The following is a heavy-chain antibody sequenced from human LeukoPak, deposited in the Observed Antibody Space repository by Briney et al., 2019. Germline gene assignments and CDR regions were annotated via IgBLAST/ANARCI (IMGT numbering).Heavy chain of an antibody. CDR2: ISGSGGNT. Sequence: GGSLRLSCAASGFTFYNYAMSWVRQAPGKGLEWVSTISGSGGNTYYAGSVKGRFTISRDNSENTLYLQMNSLRAEDTAVYYCAKPLGYCTGGVCYSNYFDPWGQGTLVTVSS. J-gene: IGHJ5*02. V-gene: IGHV3-23*01. D-gene: IGHD2-8*02. CDR1: GFTFYNYA. CDR3: AKPLGYCTGGVCYSNYFDP.